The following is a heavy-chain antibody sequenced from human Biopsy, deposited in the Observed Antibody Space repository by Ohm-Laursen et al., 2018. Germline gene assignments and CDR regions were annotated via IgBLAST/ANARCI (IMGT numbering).Heavy chain of an antibody. Sequence: SDTLSLTCTVSGGSISNNNYYWGWIRQPPGKGLEWIGSIFYRGSTHYKPSLKSRVNISVDTSTNQFSLKLNSVTAADTAVYYCARDYDTSGYYYVSWGQGTLVTVSS. CDR1: GGSISNNNYY. D-gene: IGHD3-22*01. J-gene: IGHJ5*02. V-gene: IGHV4-39*01. CDR2: IFYRGST. CDR3: ARDYDTSGYYYVS.